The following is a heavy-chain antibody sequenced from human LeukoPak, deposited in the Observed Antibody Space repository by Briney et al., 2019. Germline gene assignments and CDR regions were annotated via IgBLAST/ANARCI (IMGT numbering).Heavy chain of an antibody. Sequence: SATLSLTCAVYGGSFSGYYWSWIRQPPGKGLEWIGEINHSGSTNYNPSLKSRVTISVDTSKNQFSLKLSSVTAADTAVYYCAGRTSSGSIDYWGQGTLVTVSS. CDR3: AGRTSSGSIDY. CDR2: INHSGST. D-gene: IGHD6-19*01. V-gene: IGHV4-34*01. CDR1: GGSFSGYY. J-gene: IGHJ4*02.